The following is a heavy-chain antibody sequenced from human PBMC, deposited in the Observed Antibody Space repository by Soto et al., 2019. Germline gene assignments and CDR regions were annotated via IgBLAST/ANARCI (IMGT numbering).Heavy chain of an antibody. V-gene: IGHV3-23*01. CDR1: GFTFSDFA. D-gene: IGHD2-2*03. Sequence: EVQVLESGGGLVQPGGSLRLSCAATGFTFSDFAMSWVRQAPGKGLEWVSRIYGGGDGPHYADSVKGRVTISRDNSKNTLYLHMNSLSAEDTAVYYCAKMEGMDPWACSFDYWGQGTLVTVSS. CDR2: IYGGGDGP. CDR3: AKMEGMDPWACSFDY. J-gene: IGHJ4*02.